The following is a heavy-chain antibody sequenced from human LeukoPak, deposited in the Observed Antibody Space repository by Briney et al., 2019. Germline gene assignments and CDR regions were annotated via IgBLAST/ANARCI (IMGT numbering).Heavy chain of an antibody. D-gene: IGHD6-19*01. J-gene: IGHJ4*02. CDR2: IHHSGST. Sequence: SETLSLTCTVSGDSISSADYYWTLIRQPPGKGLEWIGYIHHSGSTYYNPPSLKSRVTMSVDTSKNQFSLKLSSVTAADTAVYYCARDLQSSNSFDYWGQGTLVTVSS. V-gene: IGHV4-30-4*01. CDR3: ARDLQSSNSFDY. CDR1: GDSISSADYY.